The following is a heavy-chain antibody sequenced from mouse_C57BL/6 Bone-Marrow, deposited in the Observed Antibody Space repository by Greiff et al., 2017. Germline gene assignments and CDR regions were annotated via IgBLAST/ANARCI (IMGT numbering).Heavy chain of an antibody. J-gene: IGHJ3*01. CDR1: GYTFTGYW. V-gene: IGHV1-64*01. CDR2: IHPNSGST. Sequence: VQLQQPGAELVKPGASVKLSCKASGYTFTGYWMHWVKQRPGQGLEWIGMIHPNSGSTNYNEKFKSKATLTVDKSSSTAYMQLSSLTSEDSAVYYCARARTRGWFAYWGQGTLVTVSA. CDR3: ARARTRGWFAY.